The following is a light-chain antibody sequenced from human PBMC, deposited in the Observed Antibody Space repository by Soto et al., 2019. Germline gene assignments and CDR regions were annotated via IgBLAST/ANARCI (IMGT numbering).Light chain of an antibody. Sequence: QSALTQPPSASGSAGHSVTIPCTGTGIDDYDYNFVSWYQHHPGKVPKLIIFEVNKRPSGVPDRFSGSKSGTTAYLTVSGLQADDEADYYCSTFAVSPVIFGGGTKLTVL. V-gene: IGLV2-8*01. CDR3: STFAVSPVI. CDR1: GIDDYDYNF. CDR2: EVN. J-gene: IGLJ2*01.